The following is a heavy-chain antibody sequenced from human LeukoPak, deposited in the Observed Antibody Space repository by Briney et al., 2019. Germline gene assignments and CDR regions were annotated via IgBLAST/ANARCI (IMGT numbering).Heavy chain of an antibody. D-gene: IGHD3-22*01. Sequence: SETLSLTCTVSGGSISSYYWSWIRQPPGKGLEWIGYIYYSGSTNYNPSLKSRVTISVDTSKNQFSLKLSSVTAADTAVYYCARLEQDYYDSSGSNYYFDYWGQGTLVTVSS. CDR1: GGSISSYY. CDR2: IYYSGST. J-gene: IGHJ4*02. CDR3: ARLEQDYYDSSGSNYYFDY. V-gene: IGHV4-59*08.